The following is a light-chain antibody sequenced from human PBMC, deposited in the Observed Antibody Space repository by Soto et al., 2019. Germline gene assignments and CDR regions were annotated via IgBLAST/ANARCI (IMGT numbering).Light chain of an antibody. J-gene: IGLJ1*01. Sequence: QSVLTQPPSASGSPGQSVTISCTGTSSDIGAYNYVSWYQRHPGKAPQLMVYQIDKRPSGVPDRFSGSRSGNTASLTVSGLQPEDEADYYCTSYAGNNNFVFGTGTKVTVL. V-gene: IGLV2-8*01. CDR2: QID. CDR3: TSYAGNNNFV. CDR1: SSDIGAYNY.